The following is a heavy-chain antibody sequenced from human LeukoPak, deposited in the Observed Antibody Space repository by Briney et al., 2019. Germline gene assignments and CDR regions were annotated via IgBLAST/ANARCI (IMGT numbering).Heavy chain of an antibody. D-gene: IGHD6-19*01. CDR1: GFTFSSYS. J-gene: IGHJ4*02. V-gene: IGHV3-21*01. CDR3: ARDPPNANSSGWYVGGY. Sequence: GGSLRLSCAASGFTFSSYSMNWVRQAPGRGLEWVSCISGSSSHIYYADSVRGRFTISRDNAKNSLYLQMNSLRAEDTAVYYCARDPPNANSSGWYVGGYWGQGTLVTVSS. CDR2: ISGSSSHI.